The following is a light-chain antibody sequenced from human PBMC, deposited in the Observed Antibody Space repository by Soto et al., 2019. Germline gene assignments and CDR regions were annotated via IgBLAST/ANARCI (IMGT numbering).Light chain of an antibody. CDR1: QSVSSY. Sequence: EIVLTQSPATLSLSPGERATLSCRASQSVSSYLAWYQQKPGQAPRLLIYDASNRATGIPARLTGSGSGTDFTLTISSLEPEDFALYYCQQRSNWPRTFGQGTMVEIK. J-gene: IGKJ1*01. V-gene: IGKV3-11*01. CDR3: QQRSNWPRT. CDR2: DAS.